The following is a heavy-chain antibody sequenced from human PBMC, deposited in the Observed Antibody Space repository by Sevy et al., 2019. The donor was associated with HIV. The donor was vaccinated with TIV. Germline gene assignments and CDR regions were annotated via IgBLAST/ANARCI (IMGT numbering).Heavy chain of an antibody. CDR3: ARDGGGGTTNSGMDV. CDR1: GYTFTDDY. V-gene: IGHV1-2*06. CDR2: VYPNSGGT. Sequence: ASVKVSCKASGYTFTDDYLHWVRQVPGLGLEWMGRVYPNSGGTNYARKFQGRVTMTRDTSISAAYMELSRLRFYDTAVYYCARDGGGGTTNSGMDVWGQGTTVTVSS. J-gene: IGHJ6*02. D-gene: IGHD1-7*01.